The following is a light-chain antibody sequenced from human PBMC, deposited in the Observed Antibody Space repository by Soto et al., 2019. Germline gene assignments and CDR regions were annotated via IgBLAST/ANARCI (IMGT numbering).Light chain of an antibody. Sequence: QSVLTQPPSVSGAPGQRVTISCTGSSSNIGAGYDVHWYQQLPGTAPKLLIYGNSNRPSGVPDRFSGSKSGTSASLAITGXXXXXXXXYXCQSYDSSLSGWVFGGGTKLTVL. V-gene: IGLV1-40*01. CDR3: QSYDSSLSGWV. J-gene: IGLJ3*02. CDR2: GNS. CDR1: SSNIGAGYD.